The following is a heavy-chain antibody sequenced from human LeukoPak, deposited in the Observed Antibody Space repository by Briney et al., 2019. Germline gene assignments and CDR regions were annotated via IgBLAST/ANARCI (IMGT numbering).Heavy chain of an antibody. CDR2: IYPDDSDT. J-gene: IGHJ5*02. CDR3: ARYLYDFPVNWFDP. CDR1: EYSFPNYC. V-gene: IGHV5-51*01. D-gene: IGHD3-3*01. Sequence: GESLKISCKHSEYSFPNYCIGWVRQMPGKGLEWMGIIYPDDSDTRYSPSFQGQVTISADKSISTAYLQWSSLKASDTAMYYCARYLYDFPVNWFDPWGQGTLVTVSS.